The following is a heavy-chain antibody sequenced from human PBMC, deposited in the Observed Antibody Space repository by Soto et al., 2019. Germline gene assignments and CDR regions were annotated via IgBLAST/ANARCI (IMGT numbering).Heavy chain of an antibody. J-gene: IGHJ1*01. V-gene: IGHV3-48*01. Sequence: GGSLRLSCAASGFTFSSYSMNWVRQAPGKGLEWVSYISNSSSIIYYADSVKGRFTISRDNAKNSLYLQMNSLRAEDTAIYYCARGVPAAMSYFPYWGQGT. D-gene: IGHD2-2*01. CDR1: GFTFSSYS. CDR3: ARGVPAAMSYFPY. CDR2: ISNSSSII.